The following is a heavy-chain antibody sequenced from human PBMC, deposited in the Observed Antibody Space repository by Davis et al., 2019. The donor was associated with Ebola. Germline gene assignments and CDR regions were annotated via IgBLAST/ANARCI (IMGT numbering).Heavy chain of an antibody. D-gene: IGHD4-23*01. CDR3: ARGPPAVVTPDY. V-gene: IGHV1-2*02. CDR1: GYTFTGYY. J-gene: IGHJ4*02. Sequence: ASVKVSCKASGYTFTGYYMHWVRQAPGQGLEWMGWINPNSGGTNYAQNFQGRVTMTRDTSISTAYMELNRLRSDDTAVYYCARGPPAVVTPDYWGQGTLVTVSS. CDR2: INPNSGGT.